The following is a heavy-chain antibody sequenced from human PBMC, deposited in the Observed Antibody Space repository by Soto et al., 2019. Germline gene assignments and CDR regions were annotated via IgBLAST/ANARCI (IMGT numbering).Heavy chain of an antibody. CDR1: GFTFSSYA. D-gene: IGHD5-12*01. Sequence: EVQLLESGGGLVQPGGSLRLSCAASGFTFSSYAMSWVRQAPGTGLEWVSTISGSGDSTYYADSVKGRFTISRDNSKNTLYLQMNSLRAEDTAVYYCAKDLGYRGSSLTDYWGQGTLVTVSS. J-gene: IGHJ4*02. CDR3: AKDLGYRGSSLTDY. V-gene: IGHV3-23*01. CDR2: ISGSGDST.